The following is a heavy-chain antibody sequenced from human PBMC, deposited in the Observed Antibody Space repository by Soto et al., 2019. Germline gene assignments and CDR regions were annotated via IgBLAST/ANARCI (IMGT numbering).Heavy chain of an antibody. CDR2: ISGSGGST. V-gene: IGHV3-23*01. Sequence: EVQLLESGGGLVQPGGSLRLSCAASGFTFSSYAMSWVRQAPGKGLEWVSAISGSGGSTYYADSVKGRFTISRDNSKNTLDLQMNSLRAEDTAVYYCAKVRGRCSSTSCYRFDYWGQGTLVTVS. D-gene: IGHD2-2*01. CDR1: GFTFSSYA. J-gene: IGHJ4*02. CDR3: AKVRGRCSSTSCYRFDY.